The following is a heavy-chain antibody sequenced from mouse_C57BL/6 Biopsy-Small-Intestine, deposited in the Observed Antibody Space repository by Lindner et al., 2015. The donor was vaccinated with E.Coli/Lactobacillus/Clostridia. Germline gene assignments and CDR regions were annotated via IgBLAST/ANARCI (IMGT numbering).Heavy chain of an antibody. Sequence: VQLQESGAELVKPGASVKLSCKASGYTFTEYTIHWVKQRPGQGLEWIGWIYPRDGSSWYNENFKGKATLTVDTSSSTAYMELHSLTSEDSAVYFCARQGFGSSYSYYFDYWGQGTTLTVSS. CDR3: ARQGFGSSYSYYFDY. CDR2: IYPRDGSS. J-gene: IGHJ2*01. CDR1: GYTFTEYT. V-gene: IGHV1-85*01. D-gene: IGHD1-1*01.